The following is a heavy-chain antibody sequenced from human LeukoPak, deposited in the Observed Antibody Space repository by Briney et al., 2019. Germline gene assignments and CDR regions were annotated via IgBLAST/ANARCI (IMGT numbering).Heavy chain of an antibody. CDR3: ATVSYYDSSGYTNWFDP. CDR1: GYTLTELS. D-gene: IGHD3-22*01. Sequence: ASVKVSCKVSGYTLTELSMHWVRQAPGKGLEWMGGFDPEDGETIYAQKFQGRVTVTEDTSTDTAYMELSSLRSEDTAVYYCATVSYYDSSGYTNWFDPWGQGTLVTVSS. J-gene: IGHJ5*02. CDR2: FDPEDGET. V-gene: IGHV1-24*01.